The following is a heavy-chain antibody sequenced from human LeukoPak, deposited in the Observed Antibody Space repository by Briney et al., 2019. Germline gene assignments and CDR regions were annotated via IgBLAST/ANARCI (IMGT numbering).Heavy chain of an antibody. D-gene: IGHD3-3*01. CDR3: ARDAHYDFWSGYYSTWPLGY. CDR2: ISSSSSYI. J-gene: IGHJ4*02. Sequence: GGSLRLSCAASGFTFSSYSMNWVRQAPGKGLKWVSSISSSSSYIYYADSVKGRFTISRDNAKNSLYLQMNSLRAEDTAVYYCARDAHYDFWSGYYSTWPLGYWGQGTLVTVSS. V-gene: IGHV3-21*01. CDR1: GFTFSSYS.